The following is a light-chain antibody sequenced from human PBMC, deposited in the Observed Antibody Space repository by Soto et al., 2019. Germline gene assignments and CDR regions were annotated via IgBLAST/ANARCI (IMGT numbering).Light chain of an antibody. J-gene: IGKJ1*01. Sequence: DIVMTQSPDSLIVSLGERVTINCKYSQSVLYSSNNKNYLAWYQQKPGQPPKLLIYWSSTRESGVPDRFRGSVSRTDFTLTISSLQAEDAAVYYCQQYYSTPRTFGQGTKVEIK. CDR1: QSVLYSSNNKNY. CDR2: WSS. CDR3: QQYYSTPRT. V-gene: IGKV4-1*01.